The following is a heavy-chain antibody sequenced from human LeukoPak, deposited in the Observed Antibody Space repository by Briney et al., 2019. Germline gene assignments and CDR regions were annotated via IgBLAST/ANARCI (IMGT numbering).Heavy chain of an antibody. J-gene: IGHJ6*03. V-gene: IGHV3-43*02. CDR2: ISGDGGST. Sequence: GGSLRLSCAASGFTFSSYAMHWVRQAPGKGLEWVSLISGDGGSTYYADSVKGRFTISRDNSKNSLYLQMNSLRTEDTALYYCAKGPKYSSGWYYYYYYMDVWGKGTTVTVSS. D-gene: IGHD6-19*01. CDR3: AKGPKYSSGWYYYYYYMDV. CDR1: GFTFSSYA.